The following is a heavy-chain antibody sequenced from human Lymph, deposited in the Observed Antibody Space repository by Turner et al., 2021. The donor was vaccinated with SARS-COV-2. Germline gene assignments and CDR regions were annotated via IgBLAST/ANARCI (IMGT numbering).Heavy chain of an antibody. CDR2: INPNSGGT. CDR1: GYTFTGYN. CDR3: ARDVERYNDFWSGYSGGYGLDV. V-gene: IGHV1-2*02. Sequence: QVQLVQSGAEVKKPGASVNVPCKASGYTFTGYNMHWVRQAPGQGLEWMGWINPNSGGTNYAQKFQGRVTMTRDTSISTAYMELSRLRSDDTAVYYCARDVERYNDFWSGYSGGYGLDVWGQGTTVTVSS. D-gene: IGHD3-3*01. J-gene: IGHJ6*02.